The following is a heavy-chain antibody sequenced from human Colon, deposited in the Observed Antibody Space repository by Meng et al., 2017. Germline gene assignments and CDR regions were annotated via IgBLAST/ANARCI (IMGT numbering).Heavy chain of an antibody. Sequence: QVQLVESGGGVVQPGRSLRLSCEAAGFPFGSYSMHWVRQAPGKGLDWVAVTSYDEGTKYYADSVRGRFTISRDNSKNTLYLQMNSLRAEDTAVYYCAREPDHRSWLDTWGQGTLVTVFS. CDR3: AREPDHRSWLDT. D-gene: IGHD1-14*01. CDR2: TSYDEGTK. J-gene: IGHJ5*02. CDR1: GFPFGSYS. V-gene: IGHV3-30*04.